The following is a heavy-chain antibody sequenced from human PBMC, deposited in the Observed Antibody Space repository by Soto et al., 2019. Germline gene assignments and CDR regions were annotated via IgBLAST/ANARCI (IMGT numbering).Heavy chain of an antibody. CDR1: GGSFHKYG. Sequence: QVQLVQSGAEVQKPGSSVKVSCKASGGSFHKYGVSWVRQAPGQGPEWIGGVIPMFGTAHHAQKMKGRIKITADEPTATVYMELTSLTHEDTAVYYCAREKSVVFGMAHPYWYFDLWGRGTLVTVSS. CDR2: VIPMFGTA. V-gene: IGHV1-69*01. J-gene: IGHJ2*01. D-gene: IGHD3-3*01. CDR3: AREKSVVFGMAHPYWYFDL.